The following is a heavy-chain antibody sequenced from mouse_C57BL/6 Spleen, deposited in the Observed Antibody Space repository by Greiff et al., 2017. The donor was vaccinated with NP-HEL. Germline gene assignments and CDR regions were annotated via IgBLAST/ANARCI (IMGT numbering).Heavy chain of an antibody. V-gene: IGHV3-6*01. D-gene: IGHD2-1*01. CDR2: ISYDGSN. CDR3: AREGGNYVPFDY. J-gene: IGHJ2*01. CDR1: GYSITSGYY. Sequence: VQLKESGPGLVKPSQSLSLTCSVTGYSITSGYYWNWIRQFPGNKLEWMGYISYDGSNNYNPSLKNRISITRDTSKNQFFLKLNSVTTEDTATYYCAREGGNYVPFDYWGQGTTLTVSS.